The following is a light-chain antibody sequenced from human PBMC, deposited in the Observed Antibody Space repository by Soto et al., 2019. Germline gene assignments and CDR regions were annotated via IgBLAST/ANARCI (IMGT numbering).Light chain of an antibody. CDR2: GAS. Sequence: DIQMTQSPSSLSASVGDKVTIACPASQGISSWLAWYQQRPGKAPKLLISGASTLQSGVPSRFSGGGSGTDFTLTISSLQPEDFATYYCQQTNSLPLTFGGGTKVDI. V-gene: IGKV1-12*01. CDR1: QGISSW. CDR3: QQTNSLPLT. J-gene: IGKJ4*01.